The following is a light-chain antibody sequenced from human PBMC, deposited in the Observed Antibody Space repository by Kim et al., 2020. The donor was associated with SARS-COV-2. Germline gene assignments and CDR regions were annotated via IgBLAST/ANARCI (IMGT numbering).Light chain of an antibody. V-gene: IGLV3-21*04. J-gene: IGLJ3*02. Sequence: PGKTARITCGGNHIGSKSVHWYQQKPGQAPVLVIYYDSDRPSGIPERFSGSNSGNTATLTISRVEAGDEADYYCQVWDSSSDHRVFGGGTQLTVL. CDR1: HIGSKS. CDR3: QVWDSSSDHRV. CDR2: YDS.